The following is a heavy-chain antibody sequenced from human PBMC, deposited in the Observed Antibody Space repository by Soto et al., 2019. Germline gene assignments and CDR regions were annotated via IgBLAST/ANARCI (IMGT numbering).Heavy chain of an antibody. CDR1: GGSLSSGGYY. J-gene: IGHJ6*02. D-gene: IGHD3-3*01. CDR3: ARGRDFWSGVNYYYYGMDV. CDR2: IYYSGST. Sequence: QVQLQESGPGLVKPSQTLSLTCTVSGGSLSSGGYYWSWIRQHPGKGLEWIGYIYYSGSTYYNPSLKSRVTISVDTSKSQFSLKLSSVTAADTAVYYCARGRDFWSGVNYYYYGMDVWGQGTTVTVSS. V-gene: IGHV4-31*03.